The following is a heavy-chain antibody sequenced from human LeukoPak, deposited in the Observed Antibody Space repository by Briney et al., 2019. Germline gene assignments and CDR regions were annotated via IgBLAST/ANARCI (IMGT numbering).Heavy chain of an antibody. CDR1: GFTFTSYA. D-gene: IGHD5-12*01. CDR2: ISSSGGTT. J-gene: IGHJ4*01. Sequence: GGSLRLSCAASGFTFTSYAMSWVRQAPGKGLEWVSAISSSGGTTYYADSVKGRFTISRDNSNNTLYMQMHSLRAEDTAVYYCAKALGGIVVTTTDYWGQEPWSPSPQ. CDR3: AKALGGIVVTTTDY. V-gene: IGHV3-23*01.